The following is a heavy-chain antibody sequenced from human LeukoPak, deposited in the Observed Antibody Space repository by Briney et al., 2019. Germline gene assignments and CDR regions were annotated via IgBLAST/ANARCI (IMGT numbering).Heavy chain of an antibody. CDR3: AKDRNSGSYPRPSDY. CDR2: ISWNSGSI. J-gene: IGHJ4*02. CDR1: GFTFDDYA. V-gene: IGHV3-9*01. D-gene: IGHD1-26*01. Sequence: GRSLRLSCAASGFTFDDYAMHWDRQAPGKGLEWVSGISWNSGSIGYADSVKGRFTISRDNSKNTLYLQMNSLRAEDTAVYYCAKDRNSGSYPRPSDYWGQGTLVTVSS.